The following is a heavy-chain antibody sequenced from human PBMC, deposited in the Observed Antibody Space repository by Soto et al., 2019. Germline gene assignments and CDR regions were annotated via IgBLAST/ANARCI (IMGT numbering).Heavy chain of an antibody. CDR1: GGSFSGYY. J-gene: IGHJ6*02. Sequence: NPSETLSLTCAVYGGSFSGYYWSWIRQPPGKGLEWIGEINHSGSTNYNPSLKSRVTISVDTSKNQFSLKLSSVTAADTAVYYCARTRLRYFDWLLYYGMDVWGQGTTVT. CDR3: ARTRLRYFDWLLYYGMDV. V-gene: IGHV4-34*01. D-gene: IGHD3-9*01. CDR2: INHSGST.